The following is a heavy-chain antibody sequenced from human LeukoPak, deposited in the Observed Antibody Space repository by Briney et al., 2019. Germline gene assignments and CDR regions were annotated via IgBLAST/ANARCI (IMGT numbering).Heavy chain of an antibody. CDR3: TTAYYGSGSIDY. J-gene: IGHJ4*02. D-gene: IGHD3-10*01. CDR2: IKSKTDGGTT. V-gene: IGHV3-15*01. CDR1: GFTFSNAW. Sequence: GGSLRLSCAASGFTFSNAWMSWVRQAPGKGPEWVGRIKSKTDGGTTDYAAPVKGRFTISRDDSKNTLYLQMNSLKTEDTAVYYCTTAYYGSGSIDYWGQGTLVTVSS.